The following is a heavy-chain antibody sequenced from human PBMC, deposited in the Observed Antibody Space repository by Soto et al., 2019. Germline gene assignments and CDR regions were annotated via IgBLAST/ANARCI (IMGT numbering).Heavy chain of an antibody. Sequence: ESGGGLVQPGRSLRLSCAASGFTFDDYAMHWVRQAPGKGLEWVSGISWNSGSIGYADSVKGRFTISRDNAKNSLYLQMNSLRAEDTALYYCAKDLEWELLRGGFDYWGQGTLVTVSS. CDR1: GFTFDDYA. J-gene: IGHJ4*02. CDR3: AKDLEWELLRGGFDY. CDR2: ISWNSGSI. D-gene: IGHD1-26*01. V-gene: IGHV3-9*01.